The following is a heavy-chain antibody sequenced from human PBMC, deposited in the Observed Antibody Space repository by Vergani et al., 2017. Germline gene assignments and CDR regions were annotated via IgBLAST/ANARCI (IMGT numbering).Heavy chain of an antibody. CDR2: IIPIFGTA. D-gene: IGHD6-6*01. CDR1: GGTFSSYA. V-gene: IGHV1-69*01. CDR3: ARGVSIAARRGTQRLDYYDDMDV. J-gene: IGHJ6*03. Sequence: QVQLVQSGAEVKKPGSSVKVSCKASGGTFSSYAISWVRQAPGQGLEWMGGIIPIFGTANYAQKFQGRVTITADESTSTAYMELSSLRSEDTAVYYCARGVSIAARRGTQRLDYYDDMDVWGKGTTVTVSS.